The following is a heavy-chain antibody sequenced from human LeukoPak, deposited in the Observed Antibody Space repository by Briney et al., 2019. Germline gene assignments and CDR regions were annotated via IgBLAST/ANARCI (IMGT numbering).Heavy chain of an antibody. CDR1: GFTFSSYW. D-gene: IGHD5-18*01. CDR3: AKDEYSYDPYYFDY. V-gene: IGHV3-74*01. Sequence: GGSLRLSCAASGFTFSSYWMHWVRQAPGKGLVWVSRINTDGSSTSYADSVKGRFTISRDNSKNTLYLQMNSLRAEDTAVYYCAKDEYSYDPYYFDYWGQGTLVTVSS. J-gene: IGHJ4*02. CDR2: INTDGSST.